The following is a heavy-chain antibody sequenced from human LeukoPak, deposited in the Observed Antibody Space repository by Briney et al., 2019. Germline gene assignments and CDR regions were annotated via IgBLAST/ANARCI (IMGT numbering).Heavy chain of an antibody. V-gene: IGHV4-39*01. D-gene: IGHD6-19*01. CDR3: ARYSSGRYYFDY. CDR2: IYYSGST. Sequence: PSETLSLTCTVSGGSISSSSYYWGWIRQPPGKGLEWIGSIYYSGSTYYNPSLKSRVTISVDTSKNQSSLKLSSVTAADTAVYYCARYSSGRYYFDYWGQGTLVTVSS. CDR1: GGSISSSSYY. J-gene: IGHJ4*02.